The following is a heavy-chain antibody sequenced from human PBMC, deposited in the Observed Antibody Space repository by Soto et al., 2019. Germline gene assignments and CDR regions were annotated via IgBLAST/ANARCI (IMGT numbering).Heavy chain of an antibody. CDR2: ISNDGSKK. CDR1: GFTFSSYA. D-gene: IGHD3-22*01. CDR3: ASKVVTYFDY. Sequence: QVQLVESGGGVVQPGRSLRLSCAASGFTFSSYAMHWVRQAPGKGLEWVAVISNDGSKKYYADSVKGRFTISRDNSKHTLYLQMNSLRAEDRAVYYCASKVVTYFDYWGQGTLVTVSS. V-gene: IGHV3-30-3*01. J-gene: IGHJ4*02.